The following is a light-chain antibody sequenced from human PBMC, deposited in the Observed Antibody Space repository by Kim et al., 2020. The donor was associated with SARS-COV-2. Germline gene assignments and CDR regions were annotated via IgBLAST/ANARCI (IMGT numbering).Light chain of an antibody. Sequence: QSALTQPRSVSGSPGQSVTISCTGTNSDIGRYYYVSWYQQHPGKAPKLMIYDVTERPSGVPDRFSASKSGNTASLTISGLQAEDEAHYYCCSYAGSNSFWVFGGGTQLTVL. V-gene: IGLV2-11*01. J-gene: IGLJ3*02. CDR1: NSDIGRYYY. CDR3: CSYAGSNSFWV. CDR2: DVT.